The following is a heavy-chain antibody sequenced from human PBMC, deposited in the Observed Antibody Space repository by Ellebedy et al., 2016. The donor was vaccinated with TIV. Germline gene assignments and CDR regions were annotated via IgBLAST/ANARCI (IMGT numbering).Heavy chain of an antibody. J-gene: IGHJ4*02. V-gene: IGHV3-23*01. Sequence: GESLKISCAASGFTFSSYAMSWVRQAPGKGLEWVSAISGSGGSTYYADSVKGRFTISRDNSKNTLYLQMNSLRAEDTAVYYCAKLEWELLPLDYWGQGTLVTVSS. CDR2: ISGSGGST. D-gene: IGHD1-26*01. CDR3: AKLEWELLPLDY. CDR1: GFTFSSYA.